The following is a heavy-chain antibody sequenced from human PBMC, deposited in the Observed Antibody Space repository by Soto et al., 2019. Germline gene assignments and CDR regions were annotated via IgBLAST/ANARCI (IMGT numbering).Heavy chain of an antibody. J-gene: IGHJ6*03. V-gene: IGHV4-59*01. D-gene: IGHD2-2*01. CDR1: GGSIGSYY. CDR3: ARLGYCSSTSCATRYYYYMDV. CDR2: IYYSGST. Sequence: SETLSLTCTVSGGSIGSYYWSWIRQPPGKGLEWIGYIYYSGSTNYNPSLKSRVTISVDTSKNQFSLRLSSVTAADTAVYYCARLGYCSSTSCATRYYYYMDVWGKGTTVTVSS.